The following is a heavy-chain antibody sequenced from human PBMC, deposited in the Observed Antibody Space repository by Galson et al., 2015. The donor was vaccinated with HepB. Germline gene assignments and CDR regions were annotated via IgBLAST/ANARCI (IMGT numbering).Heavy chain of an antibody. CDR1: GYTFTSYD. V-gene: IGHV1-8*01. Sequence: SVKVSCKASGYTFTSYDINWVRQATGQGLEWMGWMNPNSGNTGYAQKFQGRVTMTRNTSISTAYMELRSLRSDDTAVYYCARLESYGLYYFDYWGRGTLVTVSS. J-gene: IGHJ4*02. CDR3: ARLESYGLYYFDY. D-gene: IGHD5-18*01. CDR2: MNPNSGNT.